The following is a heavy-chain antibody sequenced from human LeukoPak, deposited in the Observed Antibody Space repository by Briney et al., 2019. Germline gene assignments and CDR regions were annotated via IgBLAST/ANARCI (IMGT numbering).Heavy chain of an antibody. Sequence: GGSLRLSCAASGFRFSSYGMHWVRQAPGKGLEWVSYISSSSTTRYYADSVKGRFTISRDNAKNSLYLQMNSLRDEDTAVYYCARLFSYCTGTSCPEAAIWGQGTMVTVSS. CDR1: GFRFSSYG. J-gene: IGHJ3*02. V-gene: IGHV3-48*02. CDR2: ISSSSTTR. CDR3: ARLFSYCTGTSCPEAAI. D-gene: IGHD2-2*01.